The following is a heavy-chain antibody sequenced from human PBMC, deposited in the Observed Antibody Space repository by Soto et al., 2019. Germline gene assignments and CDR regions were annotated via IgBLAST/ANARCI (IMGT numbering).Heavy chain of an antibody. Sequence: SETLSLTCAVYGRSFSGYYWNWIRQPPGKGLEWIGEINHSGSTNYNTSFKSRVTISLDTSKTQFSLKLSSVTAADTAVYYCARGFRDCSSSSCPYYYYMNVWGKGTTVTVSS. CDR3: ARGFRDCSSSSCPYYYYMNV. D-gene: IGHD2-2*01. CDR1: GRSFSGYY. J-gene: IGHJ6*03. V-gene: IGHV4-34*01. CDR2: INHSGST.